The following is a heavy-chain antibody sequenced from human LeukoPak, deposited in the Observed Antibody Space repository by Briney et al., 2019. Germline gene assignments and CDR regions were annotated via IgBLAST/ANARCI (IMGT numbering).Heavy chain of an antibody. CDR3: ARRVTYYYDSSGYSSLANHFAY. CDR1: GYSFTSYW. V-gene: IGHV5-51*01. D-gene: IGHD3-22*01. CDR2: IYPGDSDT. J-gene: IGHJ4*02. Sequence: GESLKISCKGSGYSFTSYWIGWVRQMPGKGLEWMGIIYPGDSDTRYSPSFQGQVTISADKSISTAYLQWSSLKASDTAMYYCARRVTYYYDSSGYSSLANHFAYWGQGTLVTVSS.